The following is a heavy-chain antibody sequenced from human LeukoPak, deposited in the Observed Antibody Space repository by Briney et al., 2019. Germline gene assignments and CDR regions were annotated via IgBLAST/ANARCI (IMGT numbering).Heavy chain of an antibody. CDR3: AKDPKYYFDY. V-gene: IGHV3-30-3*01. CDR2: ISYDGSNK. J-gene: IGHJ4*02. Sequence: GGSLRLSCAASGFTFSSYAMHWVRQAPGKGLEWVAVISYDGSNKYYADSVKGRFTISRDNSKNTLYLQMNSLRAEDTAVYYCAKDPKYYFDYWGQGTLVTVSS. CDR1: GFTFSSYA.